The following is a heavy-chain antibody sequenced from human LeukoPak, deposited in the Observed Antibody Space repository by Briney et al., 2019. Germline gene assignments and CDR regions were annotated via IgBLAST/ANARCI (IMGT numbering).Heavy chain of an antibody. CDR3: ARSGVATCHY. CDR2: INPDGGGS. Sequence: GGSLRLSCQASGFTLSNYAMSWVRQAPGKGLEWVSSINPDGGGSFFADSVKGRFTISRDDSRSVVYLQMNSLSAEDTAAYYCARSGVATCHYWGQESWSPSPQ. CDR1: GFTLSNYA. V-gene: IGHV3-23*01. J-gene: IGHJ4*01. D-gene: IGHD3-10*01.